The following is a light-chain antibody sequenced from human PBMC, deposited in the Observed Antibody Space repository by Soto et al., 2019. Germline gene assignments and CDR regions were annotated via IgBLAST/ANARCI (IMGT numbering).Light chain of an antibody. CDR3: SSYTSSSTPLWV. CDR2: DVS. CDR1: SSDVGGYNY. Sequence: CVLTRPAYVTGSPGQSITISKNRTSSDVGGYNYVSWYQQHPGKAPKLMIYDVSNRPSGVSNRFSGSKSGNTASLTISGLQAEDEADYYCSSYTSSSTPLWVFGTGTKVTVL. V-gene: IGLV2-14*01. J-gene: IGLJ1*01.